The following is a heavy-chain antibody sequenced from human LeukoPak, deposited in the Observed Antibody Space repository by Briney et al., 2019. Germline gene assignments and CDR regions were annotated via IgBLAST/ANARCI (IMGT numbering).Heavy chain of an antibody. V-gene: IGHV3-23*01. Sequence: PGGSLRLSCAASGFTFSSYAMSWVRQAPGKGLEWVSAISGSCGSTYYADSVKGRFTISRDNSKNTLYLQMNSLRAEDTAVYYCAKDLGRVLRYFDWLFGFEWDYWGQGTLVTVSS. CDR3: AKDLGRVLRYFDWLFGFEWDY. D-gene: IGHD3-9*01. J-gene: IGHJ4*02. CDR2: ISGSCGST. CDR1: GFTFSSYA.